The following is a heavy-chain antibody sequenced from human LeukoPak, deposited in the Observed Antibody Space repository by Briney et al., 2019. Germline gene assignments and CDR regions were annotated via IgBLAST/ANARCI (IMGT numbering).Heavy chain of an antibody. CDR3: ARDLAAGGTYPHY. J-gene: IGHJ4*02. V-gene: IGHV3-53*01. D-gene: IGHD6-13*01. CDR2: IYSDGST. Sequence: GGSLRLSCAASGFTVSSNYMSWVLQAPGKGPEWVSVIYSDGSTYYADSVKGRFTISRGTSKNTLYLQMNSLRTEDTAVYYCARDLAAGGTYPHYWGQGTLVSVSS. CDR1: GFTVSSNY.